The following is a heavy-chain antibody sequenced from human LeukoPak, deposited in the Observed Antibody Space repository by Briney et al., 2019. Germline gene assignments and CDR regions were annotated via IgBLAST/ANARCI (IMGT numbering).Heavy chain of an antibody. D-gene: IGHD2-15*01. J-gene: IGHJ4*02. CDR2: INWNGGST. CDR3: AKEDCNGGRSYSLHY. Sequence: GGSLRLSCAASGFTLDDYGMTWVRQTPGKGVEWVSTINWNGGSTAYADSVKGGFTSPRDNAKNSLYREVNPSRAEDAAVYYCAKEDCNGGRSYSLHYWGQGTLVTVSS. V-gene: IGHV3-20*04. CDR1: GFTLDDYG.